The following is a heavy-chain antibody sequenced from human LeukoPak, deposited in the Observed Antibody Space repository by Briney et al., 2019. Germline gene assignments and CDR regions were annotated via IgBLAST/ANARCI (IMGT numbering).Heavy chain of an antibody. Sequence: GSSVKVSCKASGGTFSSYTISWVRQAPGQGLEWMGGIIPILGIANYAQKFQGRVTITADKSTSTAYMELSSLRSEDTAVYYCARGEGSGWYLSFDYWGQGTLVTVSS. CDR3: ARGEGSGWYLSFDY. J-gene: IGHJ4*02. CDR1: GGTFSSYT. CDR2: IIPILGIA. D-gene: IGHD6-19*01. V-gene: IGHV1-69*02.